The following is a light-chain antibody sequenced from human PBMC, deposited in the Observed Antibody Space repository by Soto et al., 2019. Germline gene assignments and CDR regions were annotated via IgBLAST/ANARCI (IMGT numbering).Light chain of an antibody. CDR3: ATWDDSLNGWV. Sequence: QSVLTQPPSVSGAPGQRVTISCTGSSSNIGAGYDVHWYQQLPGTAPKLLIYSNNQRPSGVPDRFSGSKSGTSASLAISGLQSEDDADYYCATWDDSLNGWVFGGGTKLTVL. CDR2: SNN. J-gene: IGLJ3*02. CDR1: SSNIGAGYD. V-gene: IGLV1-40*01.